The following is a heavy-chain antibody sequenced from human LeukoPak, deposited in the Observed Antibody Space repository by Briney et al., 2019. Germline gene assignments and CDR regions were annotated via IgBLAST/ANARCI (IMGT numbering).Heavy chain of an antibody. CDR3: AKEGFDY. V-gene: IGHV3-53*01. Sequence: GGSLRLSCAASGFTVSSIHMVWVRQAPGKGLEWVSVTYTGGNSYYADSVKGRCTISRDNSKSTLYLQMNSLRAEDTAVYYCAKEGFDYWGQGTLVTVSS. CDR2: TYTGGNS. J-gene: IGHJ4*02. CDR1: GFTVSSIH.